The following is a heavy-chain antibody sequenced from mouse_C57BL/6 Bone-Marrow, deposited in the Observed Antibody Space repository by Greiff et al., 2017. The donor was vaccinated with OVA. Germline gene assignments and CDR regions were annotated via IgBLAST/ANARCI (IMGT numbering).Heavy chain of an antibody. CDR1: GYTFTSYW. V-gene: IGHV1-59*01. J-gene: IGHJ1*03. D-gene: IGHD1-1*01. CDR3: ARDGELRWYFDV. CDR2: IDPSDSYT. Sequence: VQLQQPGAELVRPGTSVKLSCKASGYTFTSYWMHWVKQRPGQGLEWIGVIDPSDSYTNYNQKFKGKATLTVDTSSSTAYMQLSSLTSEDSAVYYCARDGELRWYFDVWGTGTTVTVSS.